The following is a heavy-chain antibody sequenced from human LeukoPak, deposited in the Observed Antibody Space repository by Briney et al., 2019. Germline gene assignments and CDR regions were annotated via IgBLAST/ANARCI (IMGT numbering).Heavy chain of an antibody. D-gene: IGHD3-3*01. V-gene: IGHV4-59*12. CDR3: ARDSRRTYYDFWSGYYTGGPFDY. CDR2: IYYSGNT. Sequence: KSSETLSLTCTVSGDSISSYYWSWIRQPPGKGLEWIGYIYYSGNTNYNPSLKSRVTISVDTSKNQFSLKLSSVTAADTAVYYCARDSRRTYYDFWSGYYTGGPFDYWGQGTLVTVSS. J-gene: IGHJ4*02. CDR1: GDSISSYY.